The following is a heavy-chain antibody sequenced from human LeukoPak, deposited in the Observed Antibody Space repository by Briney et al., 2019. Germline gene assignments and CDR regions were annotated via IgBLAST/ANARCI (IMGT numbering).Heavy chain of an antibody. J-gene: IGHJ5*02. V-gene: IGHV1-2*06. CDR3: ARVVNSSWYFDP. Sequence: GASVKVSCKASGYTFTGYYMHWVRQAPGQGLEWMGRINPNSGGTNYAQKFQGRVTMTRDTSISTAYMELSRLRSDDTAVYYCARVVNSSWYFDPWGQGTLVTVSS. CDR2: INPNSGGT. CDR1: GYTFTGYY. D-gene: IGHD6-13*01.